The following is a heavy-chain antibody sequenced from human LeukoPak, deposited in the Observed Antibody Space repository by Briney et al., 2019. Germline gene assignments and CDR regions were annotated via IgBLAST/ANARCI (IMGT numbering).Heavy chain of an antibody. V-gene: IGHV1-18*04. D-gene: IGHD3-10*01. CDR1: GYTFTSYG. Sequence: EASVRVSCKGSGYTFTSYGISWVRQAPGQERERIGWISAYNGNANYTQKLQGRVTITTDTSTSTAYMGMRSLRSDDTAVYYCARYGSGSYGYYYNGMDVWGKGTTVTVSS. J-gene: IGHJ6*04. CDR3: ARYGSGSYGYYYNGMDV. CDR2: ISAYNGNA.